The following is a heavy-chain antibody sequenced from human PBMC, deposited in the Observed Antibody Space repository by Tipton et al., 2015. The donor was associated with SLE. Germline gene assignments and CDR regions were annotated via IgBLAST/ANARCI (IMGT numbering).Heavy chain of an antibody. D-gene: IGHD3-9*01. CDR1: GGSISSIGYF. V-gene: IGHV4-39*07. Sequence: TLSLTCSVSGGSISSIGYFWGWIRQPPGKGLEWIGSIYHSGSTYYNPSLKSRLTISVDTSKNQFSLKLSSGTAADTAVYYCARDDWGNYYGMDVWGQGTTVTVSS. CDR2: IYHSGST. CDR3: ARDDWGNYYGMDV. J-gene: IGHJ6*02.